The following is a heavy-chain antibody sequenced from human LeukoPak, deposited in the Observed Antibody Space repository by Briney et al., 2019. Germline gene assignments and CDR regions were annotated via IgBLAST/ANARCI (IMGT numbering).Heavy chain of an antibody. J-gene: IGHJ3*02. CDR2: IYWNDDS. CDR1: GFSLGTSGMG. D-gene: IGHD4-23*01. CDR3: AQYPDYGGDYDAFDI. V-gene: IGHV2-5*01. Sequence: SGPTLVNPTQTLTLTCTFSGFSLGTSGMGVCWIRQPPGKALEWLAIIYWNDDSRFNPSLKSRLTIKKDTSKNQVVLTVTNMDPVDTATYYCAQYPDYGGDYDAFDIWGHGTMVTVSS.